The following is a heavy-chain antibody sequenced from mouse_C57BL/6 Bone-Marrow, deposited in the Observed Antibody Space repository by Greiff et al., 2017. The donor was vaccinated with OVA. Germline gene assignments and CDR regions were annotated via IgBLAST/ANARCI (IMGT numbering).Heavy chain of an antibody. J-gene: IGHJ3*01. CDR3: ARGEVRYTWFAY. D-gene: IGHD1-1*01. CDR1: GYTFTSYW. V-gene: IGHV1-50*01. Sequence: QLPGAELVKPGASVKLSCKASGYTFTSYWMQWVKQRPGQGLEWIGEIDPSDSYTNYNQKFKGKATLTVDTSSSTAYMQLSSLTSEDSAVYYCARGEVRYTWFAYWGQGTLVTVSA. CDR2: IDPSDSYT.